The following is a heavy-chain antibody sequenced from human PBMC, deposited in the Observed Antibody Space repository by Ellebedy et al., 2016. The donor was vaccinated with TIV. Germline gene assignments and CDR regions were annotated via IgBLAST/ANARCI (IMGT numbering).Heavy chain of an antibody. J-gene: IGHJ4*02. D-gene: IGHD2-15*01. CDR2: IFYDGSKK. V-gene: IGHV3-30-3*01. Sequence: GGSLRLSCAASGFTFSSHAMHWVRQAPGKGLEWVAVIFYDGSKKYHADSVKGRFTISRDNSKNTLYVQMNSLRAEDTAVYFCARDPTSYCSGGTCYPIYSFDHWGQGTLVTVSS. CDR3: ARDPTSYCSGGTCYPIYSFDH. CDR1: GFTFSSHA.